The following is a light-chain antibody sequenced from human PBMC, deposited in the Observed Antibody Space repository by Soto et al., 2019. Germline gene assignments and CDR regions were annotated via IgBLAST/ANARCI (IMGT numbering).Light chain of an antibody. Sequence: DIQLTQSPSFLSASVGDRVTITCRASQGISSSLAWYQQRLGKAPKLMIYAASTLQSGVPSMFSGSGSGTAFTLNISILQPEDLATSYCQKVISYPVTFYPGTKLDI. CDR2: AAS. V-gene: IGKV1-9*01. CDR1: QGISSS. J-gene: IGKJ3*01. CDR3: QKVISYPVT.